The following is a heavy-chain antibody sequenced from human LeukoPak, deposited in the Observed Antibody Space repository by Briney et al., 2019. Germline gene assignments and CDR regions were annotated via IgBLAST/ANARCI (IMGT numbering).Heavy chain of an antibody. CDR1: GFTFSSYW. CDR2: IEQDGSEK. CDR3: ARDGRWLQFLFDY. Sequence: GGSLRLSCAASGFTFSSYWMSWVRQAPGKGLEWVANIEQDGSEKYYVDSVKGRFTISRDNAKNSLYLQMNGLRAEDTAVYYCARDGRWLQFLFDYWGQGTLVTVSS. V-gene: IGHV3-7*01. J-gene: IGHJ4*02. D-gene: IGHD5-24*01.